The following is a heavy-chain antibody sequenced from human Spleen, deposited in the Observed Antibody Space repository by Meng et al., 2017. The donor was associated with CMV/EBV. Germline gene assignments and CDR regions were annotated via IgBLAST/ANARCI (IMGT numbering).Heavy chain of an antibody. CDR3: ARDSCSSTSCYPHWYFDL. V-gene: IGHV3-30-3*01. CDR2: ISYDGSNK. D-gene: IGHD2-2*01. J-gene: IGHJ2*01. CDR1: GFTFSSYA. Sequence: GGSLRLSCAASGFTFSSYAMHWVRQAPGKGLEWVAVISYDGSNKYYRDSVKGRFTISGDNSKTTLYLQMNSLRAEDTAVYYCARDSCSSTSCYPHWYFDLWGRGTLVTVSS.